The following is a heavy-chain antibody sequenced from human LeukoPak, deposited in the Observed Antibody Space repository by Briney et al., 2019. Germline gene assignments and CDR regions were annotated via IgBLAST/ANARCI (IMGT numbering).Heavy chain of an antibody. CDR3: ASLGIVGATRDY. J-gene: IGHJ4*02. V-gene: IGHV1-2*02. CDR1: GYTFTGYY. D-gene: IGHD1-26*01. CDR2: INPNSGGT. Sequence: ASVKVSCKASGYTFTGYYMHWVRQAPGQGLEWMGWINPNSGGTNYAQKLQGRVTMTTDTSTSTAYMELRSLRSDDTAVYYCASLGIVGATRDYWGQGTLVTVSS.